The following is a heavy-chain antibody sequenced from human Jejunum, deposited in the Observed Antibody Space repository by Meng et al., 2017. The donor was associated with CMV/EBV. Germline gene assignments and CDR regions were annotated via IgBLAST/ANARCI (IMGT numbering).Heavy chain of an antibody. CDR1: GFSRTTYCAG. D-gene: IGHD6-19*01. V-gene: IGHV2-5*02. CDR3: AHRRGGGSGWNWFGP. J-gene: IGHJ5*02. Sequence: VTPTPPPPHTCTFPGFSRTTYCAGLVWTRRPPGKSLEWFALFYWDDDKASSPFLKRRLTIMKATSKNQVVLIMTDMGPVDTATYYCAHRRGGGSGWNWFGPWGQGTLVTVSS. CDR2: FYWDDDK.